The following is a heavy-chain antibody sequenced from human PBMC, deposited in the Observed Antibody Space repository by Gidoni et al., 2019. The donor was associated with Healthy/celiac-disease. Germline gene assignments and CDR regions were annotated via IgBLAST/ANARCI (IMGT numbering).Heavy chain of an antibody. V-gene: IGHV1-46*01. CDR3: ARVFGALPFDY. J-gene: IGHJ4*02. CDR1: GSPFTSYY. Sequence: QVQLVQSGAEVKKPGASVQVSCKASGSPFTSYYMHWVRQAPGQGLEWMGIISPSGGSTSYEQKFQGRVTMTRDTSTSTVYMELSSLRSEDTDVYYCARVFGALPFDYWGQGTLVTVSS. D-gene: IGHD3-3*01. CDR2: ISPSGGST.